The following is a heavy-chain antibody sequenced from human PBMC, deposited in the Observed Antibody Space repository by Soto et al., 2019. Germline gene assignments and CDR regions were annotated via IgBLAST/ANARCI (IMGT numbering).Heavy chain of an antibody. CDR3: AGTTSHQWYYMDV. Sequence: SETLSLTCAVYGGSISSGDYYWSWIRQPPGKGLEWIGYIYYSGSTYYNPSLKSRVTISVDTSKNQFSLKLTSVTPEDTAVYYCAGTTSHQWYYMDVWGKGTTVTVSS. J-gene: IGHJ6*03. D-gene: IGHD1-7*01. CDR2: IYYSGST. CDR1: GGSISSGDYY. V-gene: IGHV4-30-4*01.